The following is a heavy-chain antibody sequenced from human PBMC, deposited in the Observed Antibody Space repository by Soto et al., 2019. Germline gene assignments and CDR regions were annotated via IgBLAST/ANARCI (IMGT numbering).Heavy chain of an antibody. CDR1: GFTFSSYW. CDR2: IRQDGNQI. J-gene: IGHJ2*01. V-gene: IGHV3-7*01. CDR3: ARANYGGNSFWYFGL. D-gene: IGHD4-17*01. Sequence: EVQLVESGGGLVQPGGSLRLSCAASGFTFSSYWMAWVRQAPGKGLEWVAYIRQDGNQIHYVDSVEGRVTISRDNAKNSLYLQMNSRRPEDTAVYYCARANYGGNSFWYFGLWGRGTLVTVSS.